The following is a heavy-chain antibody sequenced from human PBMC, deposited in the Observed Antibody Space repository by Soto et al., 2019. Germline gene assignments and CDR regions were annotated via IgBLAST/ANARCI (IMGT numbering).Heavy chain of an antibody. D-gene: IGHD2-15*01. CDR3: AKGMDIVVVVAATAFDY. Sequence: EVQLLESGGGLVQPGGSLRLSCAASGFTFSSYAMSWVRQAPGKGLEWVSAISGSGGSTYYADSVKGRFTISRDNSKNTMYLQMKSLRAEDTAVYYCAKGMDIVVVVAATAFDYWGQGTLVTVSS. V-gene: IGHV3-23*01. J-gene: IGHJ4*02. CDR2: ISGSGGST. CDR1: GFTFSSYA.